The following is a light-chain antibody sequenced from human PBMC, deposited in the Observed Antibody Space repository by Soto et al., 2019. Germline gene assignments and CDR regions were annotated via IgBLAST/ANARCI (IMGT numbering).Light chain of an antibody. V-gene: IGLV2-14*01. J-gene: IGLJ1*01. CDR3: ISYAGSTTYV. CDR1: SSDDSGYNY. CDR2: GVT. Sequence: QSVLTQPASLSGSPGQSITMSCTGTSSDDSGYNYVSWYQQHPGKAHKLMIYGVTNRPSGGSSRCSGCKSGNTASLTISRLQAEDEAAYCCISYAGSTTYVFGTETKVTVL.